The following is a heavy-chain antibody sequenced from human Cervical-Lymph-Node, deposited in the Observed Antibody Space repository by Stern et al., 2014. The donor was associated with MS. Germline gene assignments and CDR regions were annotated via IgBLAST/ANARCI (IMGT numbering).Heavy chain of an antibody. CDR2: VSYDGSNK. Sequence: VQLVASGGGVVQPGRPLRLSCVAPGFTFGSCAMHWVRQAPGKGLDGGAGVSYDGSNKYYADSVKGRFTISRDNSQNTLYMQMSSLRPEDTAVYYCAKDRQYLTYFFDHWGQGSLVTVSS. D-gene: IGHD2/OR15-2a*01. V-gene: IGHV3-30*18. J-gene: IGHJ5*02. CDR3: AKDRQYLTYFFDH. CDR1: GFTFGSCA.